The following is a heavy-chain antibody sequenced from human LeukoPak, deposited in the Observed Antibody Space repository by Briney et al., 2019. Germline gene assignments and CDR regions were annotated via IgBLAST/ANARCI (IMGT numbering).Heavy chain of an antibody. CDR3: AREGLTMVRGADV. CDR2: IYSGGST. J-gene: IGHJ6*04. Sequence: GGSLRLSCAASGFTVSSNYMSWVRQAPGKGLEWVSVIYSGGSTYYADSVKGRFTISRDNSKNTVYLQMNSLRAEDTAAYYCAREGLTMVRGADVWGKGTTVTVSS. CDR1: GFTVSSNY. V-gene: IGHV3-53*01. D-gene: IGHD3-10*01.